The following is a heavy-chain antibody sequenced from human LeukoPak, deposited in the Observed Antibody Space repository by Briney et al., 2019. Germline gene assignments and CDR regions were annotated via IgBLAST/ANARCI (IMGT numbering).Heavy chain of an antibody. CDR1: GFTFSYYG. CDR2: IKQDGSEK. CDR3: ARDEIVATTKANYYYYMDV. J-gene: IGHJ6*03. D-gene: IGHD5-12*01. V-gene: IGHV3-7*01. Sequence: PGGSLRLSCAASGFTFSYYGIHWVRQAPGKGLEWVANIKQDGSEKYYVDFVKGRFTISRDNAKNSLYLQMNSLRAEDTAVYYCARDEIVATTKANYYYYMDVWGKGTTVTISS.